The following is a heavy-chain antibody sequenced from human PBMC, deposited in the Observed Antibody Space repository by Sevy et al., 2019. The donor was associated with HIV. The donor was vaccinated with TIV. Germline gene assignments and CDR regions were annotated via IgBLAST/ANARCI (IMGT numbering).Heavy chain of an antibody. CDR3: ARKMELQLPDY. D-gene: IGHD1-7*01. Sequence: GGSLRLSCAAFGFIFTNYPIHWVRQPPGKGLEWGAVISHDGTYKYYADPVKGRFTISRDNAKNSLYLQMNSLRAEDTAVYYCARKMELQLPDYWGQGTLVTVSS. CDR1: GFIFTNYP. V-gene: IGHV3-30*04. CDR2: ISHDGTYK. J-gene: IGHJ4*02.